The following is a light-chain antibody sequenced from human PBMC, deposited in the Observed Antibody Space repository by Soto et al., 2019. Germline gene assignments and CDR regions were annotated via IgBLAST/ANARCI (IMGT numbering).Light chain of an antibody. Sequence: DIVSTQSPYSLSVSLCERATINCESIESVFYSSNNKNYLAWCQQKPGQPPKLLIYWASTRESGVPDRFSGSGSGTDFTLTISSLQAEDVAVYYCQQYYSTPWTFGQGTKVDIK. J-gene: IGKJ1*01. CDR1: ESVFYSSNNKNY. CDR2: WAS. CDR3: QQYYSTPWT. V-gene: IGKV4-1*01.